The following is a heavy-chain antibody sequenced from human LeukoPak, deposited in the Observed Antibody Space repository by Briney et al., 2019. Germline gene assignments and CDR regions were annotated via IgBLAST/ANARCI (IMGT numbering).Heavy chain of an antibody. Sequence: SETLSLTRTVSGGSINSDYWTWIRQSPGKGLEWIGYIAYNGIPNYNPSLKSRVTISVDTSKNQFSLKLSSVTAADTAVYYCARISVRGVTTDAFDIWGPGTMVPVSS. V-gene: IGHV4-59*01. CDR3: ARISVRGVTTDAFDI. J-gene: IGHJ3*02. D-gene: IGHD3-10*01. CDR2: IAYNGIP. CDR1: GGSINSDY.